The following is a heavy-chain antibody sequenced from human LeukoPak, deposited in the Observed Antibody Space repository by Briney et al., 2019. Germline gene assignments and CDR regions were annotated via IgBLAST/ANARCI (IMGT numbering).Heavy chain of an antibody. CDR3: ARASITIFGVVSPLDY. CDR1: GYTFTGYY. D-gene: IGHD3-3*01. V-gene: IGHV1-2*02. CDR2: INPNSGGT. Sequence: ASVKVSCKASGYTFTGYYMHWVRQAPGQGLEWMGWINPNSGGTNNAQKFQGRVTMTRDTSISTAYVEVSGLRSDDTAVYYCARASITIFGVVSPLDYWGQGTLVTVSS. J-gene: IGHJ4*02.